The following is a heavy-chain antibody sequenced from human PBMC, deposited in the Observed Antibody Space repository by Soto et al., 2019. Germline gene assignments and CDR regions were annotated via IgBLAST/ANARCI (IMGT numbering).Heavy chain of an antibody. J-gene: IGHJ4*02. CDR1: VYSFTNYW. Sequence: GESRKISCKASVYSFTNYWIGWVRQMPGKGLEWVGIIYPGDSDARYSPSFQGQVTISVDKSINTAYLQLNRLSAEDTATYYCAKVLSKNYYYPFDFWGQGTQVTVSS. CDR3: AKVLSKNYYYPFDF. D-gene: IGHD3-10*01. V-gene: IGHV5-51*01. CDR2: IYPGDSDA.